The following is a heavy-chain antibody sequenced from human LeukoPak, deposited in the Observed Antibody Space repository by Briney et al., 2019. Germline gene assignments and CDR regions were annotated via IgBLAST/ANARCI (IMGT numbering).Heavy chain of an antibody. J-gene: IGHJ4*02. CDR2: IRYDGSDK. CDR3: AKDRGRYGFWSGCDY. Sequence: PGGSLRLSCAASGFTFNNYGIHWVRQAPGKGLEWVAFIRYDGSDKYYADSVEGRFTISRDSSKNTLSLQMNNLRAEDTAVYYCAKDRGRYGFWSGCDYWGQGTLVTVSS. D-gene: IGHD3-3*01. CDR1: GFTFNNYG. V-gene: IGHV3-30*02.